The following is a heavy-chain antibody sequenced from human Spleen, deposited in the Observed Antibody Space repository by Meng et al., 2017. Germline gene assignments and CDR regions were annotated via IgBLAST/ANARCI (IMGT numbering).Heavy chain of an antibody. D-gene: IGHD3-10*01. J-gene: IGHJ5*02. V-gene: IGHV4-30-2*01. Sequence: QPQLQESGPGLVKPSEALSLTCSVSGGSISTGGYYWGWIRQPPGKGLEWIGYIYHSGTTYYNPSLKSRVTISVDRSKNQFSLKLTSVTAADTAVYYCARDLPYASGAGGFDPWGQGTLVTVSS. CDR2: IYHSGTT. CDR3: ARDLPYASGAGGFDP. CDR1: GGSISTGGYY.